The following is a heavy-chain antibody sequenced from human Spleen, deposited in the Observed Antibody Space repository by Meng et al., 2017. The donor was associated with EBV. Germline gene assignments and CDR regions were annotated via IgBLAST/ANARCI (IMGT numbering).Heavy chain of an antibody. D-gene: IGHD6-19*01. CDR2: IYHGGST. Sequence: VQLQESGPGLVKPSGTLYLMCTVSGDSISNNNWWGWVRQTPGKGLEWIAEIYHGGSTNYNPSLKRRVTISIDKSKNQFSLRLSSVTAADTAVYFCARTESLAVAGSLGYWGQGTLVTVSS. V-gene: IGHV4-4*02. J-gene: IGHJ4*02. CDR3: ARTESLAVAGSLGY. CDR1: GDSISNNNW.